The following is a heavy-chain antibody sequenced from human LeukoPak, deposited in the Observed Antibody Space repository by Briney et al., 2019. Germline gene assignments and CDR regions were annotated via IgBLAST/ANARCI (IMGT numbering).Heavy chain of an antibody. V-gene: IGHV3-7*01. CDR2: INQGGSEK. CDR1: GFTFSSYW. CDR3: GSSLAAYYMDV. Sequence: GGSLRLSCAVSGFTFSSYWMSWVRQAPGKGLEWVANINQGGSEKYYVDSAKGRFIISRDNAKSSLYLQMNSLRAEDTAVYYCGSSLAAYYMDVWGKGTTVTVSS. D-gene: IGHD6-13*01. J-gene: IGHJ6*03.